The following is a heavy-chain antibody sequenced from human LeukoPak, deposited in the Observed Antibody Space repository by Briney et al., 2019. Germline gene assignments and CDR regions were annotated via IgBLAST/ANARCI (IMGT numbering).Heavy chain of an antibody. V-gene: IGHV3-23*01. Sequence: GGSLRLSCAASGFIFSTYAVNWARQAPGKGLEWVSPISGGGGSTYYADSVKGRFTISRDNSKNTLYLQMSSLRAEGTAVYYCAKDRGRYYDSSGYYWGYFFDSWGQGILVTVST. CDR1: GFIFSTYA. J-gene: IGHJ4*02. D-gene: IGHD3-22*01. CDR3: AKDRGRYYDSSGYYWGYFFDS. CDR2: ISGGGGST.